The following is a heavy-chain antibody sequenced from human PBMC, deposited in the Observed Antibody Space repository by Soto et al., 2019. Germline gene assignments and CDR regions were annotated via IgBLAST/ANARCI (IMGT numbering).Heavy chain of an antibody. CDR2: INSDGSST. CDR1: GFTFSSYW. CDR3: ARDPRYNWNYGAFDI. J-gene: IGHJ3*02. V-gene: IGHV3-74*01. D-gene: IGHD1-7*01. Sequence: EVQLVESGGGLVQPGGSLRLSCAASGFTFSSYWMHWVRQAPGKGLVWVSRINSDGSSTSYAGYVKGRFTISRDNAKNTLYLQMNSLRAEDTAVYYCARDPRYNWNYGAFDIWGQGTMVTVSS.